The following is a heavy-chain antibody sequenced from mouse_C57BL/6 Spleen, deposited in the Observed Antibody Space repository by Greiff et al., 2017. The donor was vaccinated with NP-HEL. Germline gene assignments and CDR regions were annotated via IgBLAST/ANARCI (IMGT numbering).Heavy chain of an antibody. J-gene: IGHJ1*03. V-gene: IGHV1-22*01. Sequence: VQLQQSGPDLVKPGASVKMSCKASGYTFTDYNMHWVKQSHGKSLEWIGYINPNNGGTSYNQKFKGKATLTVNKSSSTAYMELRSLTSEDSAVYYCARSDYYGSSPFDVWGTGTTVTVSS. CDR3: ARSDYYGSSPFDV. CDR2: INPNNGGT. CDR1: GYTFTDYN. D-gene: IGHD1-1*01.